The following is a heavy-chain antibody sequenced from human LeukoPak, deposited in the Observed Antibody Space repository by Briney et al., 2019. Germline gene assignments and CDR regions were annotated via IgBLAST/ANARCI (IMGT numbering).Heavy chain of an antibody. V-gene: IGHV4-59*08. Sequence: SETLSLTCTVSGGSISSYYWGWIRQPPGKGLEWIGYIYYSGSTNYNPSLKSRVTISVDTSKNQFSLKLSSVTAADTAVYYCARHTYYYDSSGYEIWGQGTMVTVSS. D-gene: IGHD3-22*01. CDR1: GGSISSYY. CDR2: IYYSGST. J-gene: IGHJ3*02. CDR3: ARHTYYYDSSGYEI.